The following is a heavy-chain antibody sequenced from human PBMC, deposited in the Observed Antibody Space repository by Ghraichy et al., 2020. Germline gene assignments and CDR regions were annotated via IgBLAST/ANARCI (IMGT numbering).Heavy chain of an antibody. V-gene: IGHV3-15*07. J-gene: IGHJ4*02. CDR2: IKTKSDGGTI. CDR3: VTEADDTTYFDF. D-gene: IGHD1-1*01. CDR1: GFNFANAW. Sequence: GGSLRLSCVGSGFNFANAWMDWVRQAPGRGLEWVGRIKTKSDGGTIDYAAPVKGRFTISREDSKNTLYLQMTGLKTEETGVYYCVTEADDTTYFDFWGRGNLVTVAS.